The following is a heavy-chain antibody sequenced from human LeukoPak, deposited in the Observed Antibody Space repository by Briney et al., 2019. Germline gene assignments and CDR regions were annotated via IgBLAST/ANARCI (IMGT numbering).Heavy chain of an antibody. CDR3: ALRRGGDYEGYFDL. CDR2: IYYSGST. Sequence: SETLSLTCTVSGGSISSYYWSWIRQPPGKGLEWIGYIYYSGSTNYNPSLKSRVTISVDTSKNQFSLKLSSVTAADTAVYYCALRRGGDYEGYFDLWGRGTLVTVSS. J-gene: IGHJ2*01. V-gene: IGHV4-59*01. D-gene: IGHD4-17*01. CDR1: GGSISSYY.